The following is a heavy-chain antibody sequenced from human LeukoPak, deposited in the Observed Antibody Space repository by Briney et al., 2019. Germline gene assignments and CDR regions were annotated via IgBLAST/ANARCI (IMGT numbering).Heavy chain of an antibody. CDR2: ISGSGGST. J-gene: IGHJ4*03. CDR1: GFTFINYA. D-gene: IGHD2-2*01. CDR3: ARGTYCSPTSCQRVDN. Sequence: GGSLRLSCAASGFTFINYAMTWVRQAPGKGLEWVSGISGSGGSTYYADSVKGRFTISRDNSKNTLYLLLNNLRAEDTAVYYCARGTYCSPTSCQRVDNSGHGTLGTLSS. V-gene: IGHV3-23*01.